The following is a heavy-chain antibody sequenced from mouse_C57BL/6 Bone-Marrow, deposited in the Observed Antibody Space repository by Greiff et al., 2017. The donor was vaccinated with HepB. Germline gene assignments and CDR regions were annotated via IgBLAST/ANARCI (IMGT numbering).Heavy chain of an antibody. Sequence: QVQLKQSGPELVKPGASVKISCKASGYAFSSSWMNWVKQRPGKGLEWIGRIYPGDGDTNYNGKFKGKATLTADKSSSTAYMQLSSLTSEDSAVYFCARSGYYGSSGFAYWGQGTLVTVSA. CDR2: IYPGDGDT. D-gene: IGHD1-1*01. CDR3: ARSGYYGSSGFAY. J-gene: IGHJ3*01. CDR1: GYAFSSSW. V-gene: IGHV1-82*01.